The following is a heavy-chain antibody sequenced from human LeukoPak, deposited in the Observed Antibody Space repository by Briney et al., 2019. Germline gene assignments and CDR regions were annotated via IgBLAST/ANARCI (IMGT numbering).Heavy chain of an antibody. CDR2: INPNSGGT. D-gene: IGHD3-16*02. CDR3: ARGVAGGSYRPYYFDY. J-gene: IGHJ4*02. V-gene: IGHV1-2*02. CDR1: GYTFTGYY. Sequence: ASVKVSCKASGYTFTGYYMHWVRQAPGQGLEWMGWINPNSGGTNYAQKFQGRVTMTRGTSISTAYMELSRLRSDDTAVYYCARGVAGGSYRPYYFDYWGQGTLVTVSS.